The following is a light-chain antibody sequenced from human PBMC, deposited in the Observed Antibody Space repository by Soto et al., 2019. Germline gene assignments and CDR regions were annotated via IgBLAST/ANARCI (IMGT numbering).Light chain of an antibody. V-gene: IGKV3-20*01. CDR1: QSVSSNY. CDR2: GAS. Sequence: EIVMTQSPATLSVSPWERATLSCRASQSVSSNYLAWYQQKPGQAPRLLIYGASSRATGIPDRFSGSGSGTDFTLTISRLEPEDFAVYYCQQYGTSPEWTFGQGTKVDIK. CDR3: QQYGTSPEWT. J-gene: IGKJ1*01.